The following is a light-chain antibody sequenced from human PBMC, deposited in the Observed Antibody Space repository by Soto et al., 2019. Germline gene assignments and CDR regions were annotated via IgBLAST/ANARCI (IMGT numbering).Light chain of an antibody. Sequence: DIQMTQSPSTLSASVGDRVTITCRASQSISTYLAWYQQKPGKAPKLLIYKASSLESGVPSRFSGSGSGTEFTLTISSLQPDDFATYYCQQYNSYRWTFGLGTQVE. CDR3: QQYNSYRWT. V-gene: IGKV1-5*03. CDR1: QSISTY. CDR2: KAS. J-gene: IGKJ1*01.